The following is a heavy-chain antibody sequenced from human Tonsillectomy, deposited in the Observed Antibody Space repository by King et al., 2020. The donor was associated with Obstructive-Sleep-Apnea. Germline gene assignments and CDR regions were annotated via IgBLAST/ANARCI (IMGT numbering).Heavy chain of an antibody. D-gene: IGHD5-12*01. CDR2: ISWNSGSI. CDR3: AKDRGSGYGYFDY. J-gene: IGHJ4*02. CDR1: GFTFDDYA. Sequence: VQLVESGGGLVQPGRSLRHSCAASGFTFDDYAMHWVRQAPGKGLEWVSGISWNSGSIGYADSVKGRFTISRDNAKNSLYLQMNSLRAEDTALYYCAKDRGSGYGYFDYWGQGTLVTVSS. V-gene: IGHV3-9*01.